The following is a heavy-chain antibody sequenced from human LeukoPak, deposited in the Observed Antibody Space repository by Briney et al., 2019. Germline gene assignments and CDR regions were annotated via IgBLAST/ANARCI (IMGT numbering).Heavy chain of an antibody. Sequence: GGSLRLSCAASEFTFSSYWMSWVRQAPGKGLEWVANIKQDGSEKYYVDSVKGRFTISRDNARNSLYLQMNSLRAEDTAVYYCARDYCGGDCRKDWFDPWGQGTLVTVSS. J-gene: IGHJ5*02. D-gene: IGHD2-21*02. CDR3: ARDYCGGDCRKDWFDP. CDR2: IKQDGSEK. V-gene: IGHV3-7*01. CDR1: EFTFSSYW.